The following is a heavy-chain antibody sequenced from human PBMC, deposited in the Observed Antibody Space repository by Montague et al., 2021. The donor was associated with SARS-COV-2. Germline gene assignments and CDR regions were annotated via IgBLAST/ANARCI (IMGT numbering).Heavy chain of an antibody. J-gene: IGHJ6*02. CDR2: IYYSGGT. CDR3: ARDPWRITIFGVVTRYGMDL. CDR1: GGSVSSGSYY. Sequence: SETLSLTCTVSGGSVSSGSYYWSWIRQPPGKGLEWIGYIYYSGGTNYNPSLKSRVTISVDTSKNQFSLKLSSVTAADTAVYYCARDPWRITIFGVVTRYGMDLRGQGTTVTVSS. D-gene: IGHD3-3*01. V-gene: IGHV4-61*01.